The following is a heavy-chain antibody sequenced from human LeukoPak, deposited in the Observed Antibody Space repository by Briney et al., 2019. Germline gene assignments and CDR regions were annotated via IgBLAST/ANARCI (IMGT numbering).Heavy chain of an antibody. CDR2: VSGSGATT. J-gene: IGHJ4*02. CDR1: GFTFSSYA. V-gene: IGHV3-23*01. D-gene: IGHD6-19*01. CDR3: AKGPERSGWSPFDY. Sequence: GGSLRLSCVGSGFTFSSYAMTWVRQAPGKGLEWVSYVSGSGATTYYADSVNGRFTISRDNSKNTMYLQMNSLRAEDTAVYYCAKGPERSGWSPFDYWGQGTLVTVSS.